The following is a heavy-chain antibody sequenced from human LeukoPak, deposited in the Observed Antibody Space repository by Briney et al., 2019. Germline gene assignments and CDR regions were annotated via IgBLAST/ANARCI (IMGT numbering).Heavy chain of an antibody. CDR2: IYYSGST. V-gene: IGHV4-59*01. Sequence: SETLSLTCTVSGGSISSYYCSWIRQPPGKGLEWIGYIYYSGSTNYNPSLKSRVTISVDTSKNQFSLKLSSVTAADTAVYYCTRDVLAPTIFGVVAHYYYGMDVWGQGTTVTVSS. D-gene: IGHD3-3*01. J-gene: IGHJ6*02. CDR1: GGSISSYY. CDR3: TRDVLAPTIFGVVAHYYYGMDV.